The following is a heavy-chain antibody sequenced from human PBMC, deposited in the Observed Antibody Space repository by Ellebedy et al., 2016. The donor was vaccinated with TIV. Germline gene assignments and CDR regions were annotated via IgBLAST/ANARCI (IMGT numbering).Heavy chain of an antibody. D-gene: IGHD3-3*01. J-gene: IGHJ5*01. CDR3: ARDAPTGFIWSGNYWDS. Sequence: PGGSLRLSCAASGFTFSTYSMNWVRQAPGKGLDWVSFITSDSTTIYYADSVKGRFAISRDNAKNSLYLHMNSLRAEDTAVYFCARDAPTGFIWSGNYWDSWGQGTLVTVSS. V-gene: IGHV3-48*04. CDR1: GFTFSTYS. CDR2: ITSDSTTI.